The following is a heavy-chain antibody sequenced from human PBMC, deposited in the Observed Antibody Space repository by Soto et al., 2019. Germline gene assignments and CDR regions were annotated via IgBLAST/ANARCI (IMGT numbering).Heavy chain of an antibody. J-gene: IGHJ4*02. CDR1: GITFSDYH. Sequence: PGGSLRLSSAASGITFSDYHMSWIRQGPGKGLEWVSYISSSGSTIYYADSVKGRFTISRDNAKNSLYLQMNSLRAEDTAVYYCARVPDYGDPPGYFDYWGQGTLVTVSS. V-gene: IGHV3-11*01. CDR3: ARVPDYGDPPGYFDY. D-gene: IGHD4-17*01. CDR2: ISSSGSTI.